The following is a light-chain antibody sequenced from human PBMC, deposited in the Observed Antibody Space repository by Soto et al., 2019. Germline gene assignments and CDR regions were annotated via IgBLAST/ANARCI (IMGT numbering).Light chain of an antibody. J-gene: IGKJ1*01. CDR3: QQSYSTPRT. Sequence: DIQMTQSTSSLSASVGDRFTITCRASQSISSYLNWYQQKPGKAPKLLIYAASSLQSGVPSRFSGSGSGTDFTLTISSLQPEDFATYYCQQSYSTPRTFGQGTKVDIK. CDR2: AAS. V-gene: IGKV1-39*01. CDR1: QSISSY.